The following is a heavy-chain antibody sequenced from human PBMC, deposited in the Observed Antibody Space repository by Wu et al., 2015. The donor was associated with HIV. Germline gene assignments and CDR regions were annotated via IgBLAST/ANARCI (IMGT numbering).Heavy chain of an antibody. CDR3: ARVRGWPGRGLWYFDL. CDR2: INPNTGGT. J-gene: IGHJ2*01. CDR1: GYNFIDYY. D-gene: IGHD3-10*01. Sequence: QVQLVQSGAEVKKPGASVKVSCKASGYNFIDYYIHWVRQAPGQGLEWMGWINPNTGGTVYAQKFQGRVTITADESTSTAYMELSSLRSEDTAVYYCARVRGWPGRGLWYFDLWGRGTLVTVSS. V-gene: IGHV1-2*02.